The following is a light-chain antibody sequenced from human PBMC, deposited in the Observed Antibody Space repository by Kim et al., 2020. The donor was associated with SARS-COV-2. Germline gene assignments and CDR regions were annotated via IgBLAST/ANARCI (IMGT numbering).Light chain of an antibody. V-gene: IGLV3-21*04. CDR3: QVWASSSDHPV. Sequence: YELTQPPSVSVAPGKTARITCGGNNIGSKSVHWYQQKPGQAPVLVIYYDSDRPSGIPERFSGSNSGNTATLTISRVEAGDEADYYCQVWASSSDHPVFGG. J-gene: IGLJ3*02. CDR1: NIGSKS. CDR2: YDS.